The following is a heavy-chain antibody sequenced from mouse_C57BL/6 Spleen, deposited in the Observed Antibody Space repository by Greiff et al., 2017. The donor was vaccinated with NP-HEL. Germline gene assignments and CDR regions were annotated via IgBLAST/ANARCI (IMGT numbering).Heavy chain of an antibody. D-gene: IGHD2-4*01. CDR1: GYAFSSSW. Sequence: QVQLQQSGPELVKPRASVKISCKASGYAFSSSWMNWVKQRPGKGLEWIGRIYPGDGDTNYNGKFKGKATLTADKSSSTAYMQLSSLTSEDSAVYFCASEDYDPWFAYWGQGTLVTVSA. J-gene: IGHJ3*01. V-gene: IGHV1-82*01. CDR3: ASEDYDPWFAY. CDR2: IYPGDGDT.